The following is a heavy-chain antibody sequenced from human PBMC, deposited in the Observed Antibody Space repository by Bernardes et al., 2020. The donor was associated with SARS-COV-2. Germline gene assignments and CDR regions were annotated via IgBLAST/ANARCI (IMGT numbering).Heavy chain of an antibody. D-gene: IGHD3-16*01. V-gene: IGHV1-2*06. CDR2: IAPNSGGT. CDR3: ATLGGGYYYGMDV. CDR1: GYTFHNYY. J-gene: IGHJ6*02. Sequence: AAAQLTRKASGYTFHNYYLPWVRQAPGQGLEWMGRIAPNSGGTNYAQKFQGRVTMTRDTSSSTAYMELGRLTSDDTAVYYCATLGGGYYYGMDVWGQGTTVPVSS.